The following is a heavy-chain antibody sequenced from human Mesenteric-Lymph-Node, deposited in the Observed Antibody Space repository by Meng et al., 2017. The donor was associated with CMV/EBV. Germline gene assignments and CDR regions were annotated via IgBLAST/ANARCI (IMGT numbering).Heavy chain of an antibody. D-gene: IGHD6-19*01. CDR2: IYHSGSI. V-gene: IGHV4-4*02. CDR1: GGSISSSNW. CDR3: ARGGTGWSVDY. Sequence: TCAVSGGSISSSNWWSWVRQPPGKGPEWIGEIYHSGSINYNPSLKSRVTISADKPKNQFSLKVSPVTAADTAVYYCARGGTGWSVDYWGQGTLVTVSS. J-gene: IGHJ4*02.